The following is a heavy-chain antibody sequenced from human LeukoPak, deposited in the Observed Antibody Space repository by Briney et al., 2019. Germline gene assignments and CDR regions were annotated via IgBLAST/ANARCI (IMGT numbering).Heavy chain of an antibody. D-gene: IGHD5-18*01. Sequence: PGGSLRLSCVVSGFTFSNYWMSWVRQAPGKGLEWVANIKQDGSEKYYVDSVKDRFTISRDNAENTLYLQMNSLRAEDTAVYYCAKRLRMDTAMVFNYMDVWGKGTTVTISS. CDR1: GFTFSNYW. CDR2: IKQDGSEK. V-gene: IGHV3-7*01. J-gene: IGHJ6*03. CDR3: AKRLRMDTAMVFNYMDV.